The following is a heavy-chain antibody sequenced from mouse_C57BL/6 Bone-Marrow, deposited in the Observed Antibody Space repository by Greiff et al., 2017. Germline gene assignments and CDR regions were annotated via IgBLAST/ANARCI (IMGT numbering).Heavy chain of an antibody. J-gene: IGHJ4*01. CDR3: ARDDYYGSSPMDY. D-gene: IGHD1-1*01. V-gene: IGHV1-64*01. Sequence: VQLQQSGAELVKPGASVKLSCKASGYTFTSYWMHWVKQRPGQGLEWIGMIHPNSGSTNYNEKFKSKATLTVDKSSSTAYMQLSSLTSEDSAVYYCARDDYYGSSPMDYWGQGTSVTVSS. CDR1: GYTFTSYW. CDR2: IHPNSGST.